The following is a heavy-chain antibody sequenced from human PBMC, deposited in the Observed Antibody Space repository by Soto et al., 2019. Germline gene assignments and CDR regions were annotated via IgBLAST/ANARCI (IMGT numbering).Heavy chain of an antibody. CDR1: GDSINSDY. J-gene: IGHJ5*02. V-gene: IGHV4-59*01. Sequence: QVHLQESGPGLVKPSETLSLTCSVSGDSINSDYWNWIRQPPGKGLEWIGYIYYTGNTNYNPSLKSRVIISLDMSKNQFSLSLSSVTAADTAVYYCARSGNNWFDPWGQGTLVTVSS. CDR2: IYYTGNT. CDR3: ARSGNNWFDP.